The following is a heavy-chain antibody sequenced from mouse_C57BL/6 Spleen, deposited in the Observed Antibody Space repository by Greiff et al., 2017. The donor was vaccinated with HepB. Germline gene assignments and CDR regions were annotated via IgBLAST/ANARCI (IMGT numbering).Heavy chain of an antibody. CDR2: ISDGGSYT. Sequence: EVQVVESGGGLVKPGGSLKLSCAASGFTFSSYAMSWVRQTPEKRLEWVATISDGGSYTYYPDNVKGRFTISRDNAKNNLYMQMSHLKSEDTAMYYCARGALYGSSRYFDFWGTGTPVTVSS. J-gene: IGHJ1*03. CDR3: ARGALYGSSRYFDF. CDR1: GFTFSSYA. V-gene: IGHV5-4*01. D-gene: IGHD1-1*01.